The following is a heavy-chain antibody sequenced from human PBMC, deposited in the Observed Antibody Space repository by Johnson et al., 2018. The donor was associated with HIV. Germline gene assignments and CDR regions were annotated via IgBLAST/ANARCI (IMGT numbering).Heavy chain of an antibody. V-gene: IGHV3-30*04. J-gene: IGHJ3*02. Sequence: QVQLVESGGGVVQPGRSLRLSCAASGFTFSSYAMNWVRQAPGKGLEWVAVISYDGSNKYYADSVKGRFTISRDNSKNTLYLQMNSLRAEDTAVYYCARDDGGGGDAFDIWGQGTMVTVSS. CDR1: GFTFSSYA. CDR3: ARDDGGGGDAFDI. CDR2: ISYDGSNK. D-gene: IGHD2-15*01.